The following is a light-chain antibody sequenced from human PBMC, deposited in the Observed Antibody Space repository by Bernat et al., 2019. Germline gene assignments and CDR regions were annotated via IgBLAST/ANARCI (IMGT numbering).Light chain of an antibody. Sequence: QSALTPPASVSGSPGQSITISCTGTSSDVGGYNYVSWYQQHPGKAPKLMIYDVSNRPSGVSNRFSGSKSGNTASLTISGLQAEDEADYYCSSYTSRSTRVFGTGTKVTVL. CDR3: SSYTSRSTRV. V-gene: IGLV2-14*01. J-gene: IGLJ1*01. CDR2: DVS. CDR1: SSDVGGYNY.